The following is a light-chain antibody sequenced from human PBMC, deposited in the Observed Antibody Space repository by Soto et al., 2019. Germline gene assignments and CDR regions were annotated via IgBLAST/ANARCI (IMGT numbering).Light chain of an antibody. CDR3: QTWGSGIHV. CDR2: VNSDGSH. V-gene: IGLV4-69*01. Sequence: QPVLTQSPSASASLGASVKLTCTLSSGHSSYAIAWHQQQPEKGPRYLIKVNSDGSHNKGDGIPDRFSGSSSGAERYLTISSLQSEDEADYYCQTWGSGIHVFGTGTQLTVL. J-gene: IGLJ7*01. CDR1: SGHSSYA.